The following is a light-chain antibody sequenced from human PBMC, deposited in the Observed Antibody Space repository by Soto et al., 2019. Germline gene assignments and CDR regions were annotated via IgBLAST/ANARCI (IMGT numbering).Light chain of an antibody. V-gene: IGKV1-5*01. Sequence: DIQMTQSPSTLSASVGDRVTITCRASQSVRSWLAWYQQKPGRAPKFLIYDASSLESGVPSRFSGSGSGTEFTLTISNLQPDDFATYYCQQYDGLFTFGPGTKVDIK. CDR1: QSVRSW. CDR2: DAS. J-gene: IGKJ3*01. CDR3: QQYDGLFT.